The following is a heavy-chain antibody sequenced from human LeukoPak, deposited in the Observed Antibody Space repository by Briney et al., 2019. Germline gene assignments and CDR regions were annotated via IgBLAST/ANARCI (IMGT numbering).Heavy chain of an antibody. CDR1: GGSISSYY. D-gene: IGHD3-10*01. J-gene: IGHJ3*02. V-gene: IGHV4-59*01. CDR2: IYYSEST. CDR3: ARDRDPAEDAFDI. Sequence: PSETLSLTCTVSGGSISSYYWSWIRQPPGKGLEWIGYIYYSESTNYNPSLKSRVTISVDTSKNQFSLKLSSVTAADTAVYYCARDRDPAEDAFDIWGQGTMVTVSS.